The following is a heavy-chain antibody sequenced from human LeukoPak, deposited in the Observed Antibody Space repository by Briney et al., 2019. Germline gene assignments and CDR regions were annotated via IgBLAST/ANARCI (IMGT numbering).Heavy chain of an antibody. D-gene: IGHD4/OR15-4a*01. Sequence: SETLSLTCTVSGRSISSYYWSWIRQPPGKGLEWIGYIYYSGSTNYNPSLKSRVTISVDTSKNQFSLKLSSVTAADTAVYYCARDPNGLNWFDPWGQGTLVTVSS. J-gene: IGHJ5*02. V-gene: IGHV4-59*01. CDR2: IYYSGST. CDR3: ARDPNGLNWFDP. CDR1: GRSISSYY.